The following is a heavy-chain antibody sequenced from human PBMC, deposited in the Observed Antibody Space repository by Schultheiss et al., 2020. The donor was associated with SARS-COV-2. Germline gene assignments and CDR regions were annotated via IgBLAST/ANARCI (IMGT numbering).Heavy chain of an antibody. CDR3: AREEGYSSGWHPTYFDY. CDR2: ISYDGSNK. D-gene: IGHD6-19*01. Sequence: GGSLRLSCGASGFTFGSYAMHWVRQAPVKGLEWVAFISYDGSNKYYADSVKGRFTISRDNSKNTLNLQMNSLRAEDTAVYYCAREEGYSSGWHPTYFDYWGQGTLVTVSS. J-gene: IGHJ4*02. CDR1: GFTFGSYA. V-gene: IGHV3-30-3*01.